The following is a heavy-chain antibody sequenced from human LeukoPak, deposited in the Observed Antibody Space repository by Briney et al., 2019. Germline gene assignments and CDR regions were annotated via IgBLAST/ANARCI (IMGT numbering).Heavy chain of an antibody. CDR2: IYYSGST. J-gene: IGHJ6*03. V-gene: IGHV4-39*07. CDR1: GGSISSSSYY. D-gene: IGHD3-10*01. Sequence: SETLSLTCTVSGGSISSSSYYWGWIRQPPGKGLEWIGSIYYSGSTYYNPSLKSRVTISVDTSKNQFSLKLSSMTAADTAVYYCARDEPTRRFGDPAYYYYMDVWGKGTTVTISS. CDR3: ARDEPTRRFGDPAYYYYMDV.